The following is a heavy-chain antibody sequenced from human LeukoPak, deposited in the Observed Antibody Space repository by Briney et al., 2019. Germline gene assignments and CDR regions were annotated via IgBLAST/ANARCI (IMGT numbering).Heavy chain of an antibody. D-gene: IGHD1-26*01. Sequence: SETLSLTCTVSGGSISSYYWSWIRQPPGKGLEWIGYIYHSGSTYYNPSLKSQVTISVDRSKNQFSLKLSSVTAADTAVYYCARAPWELTDYYYMDVWGKGTMVTVSS. CDR1: GGSISSYY. CDR2: IYHSGST. J-gene: IGHJ6*03. CDR3: ARAPWELTDYYYMDV. V-gene: IGHV4-59*12.